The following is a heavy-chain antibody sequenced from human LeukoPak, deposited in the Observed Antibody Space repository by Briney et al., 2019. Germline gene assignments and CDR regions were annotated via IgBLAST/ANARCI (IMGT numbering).Heavy chain of an antibody. CDR3: ARVGYGSGSYYENGLVDY. D-gene: IGHD3-10*01. V-gene: IGHV4-34*01. J-gene: IGHJ4*02. CDR1: GGSFSGCY. Sequence: SSETLSLTCAVYGGSFSGCYWSWIRQPPGKGLEWIGEINHSGSTNYNPSLKSRVTISVDTSKNQFSLKLSSVTAADTAVYYCARVGYGSGSYYENGLVDYWGQGTLVTVSS. CDR2: INHSGST.